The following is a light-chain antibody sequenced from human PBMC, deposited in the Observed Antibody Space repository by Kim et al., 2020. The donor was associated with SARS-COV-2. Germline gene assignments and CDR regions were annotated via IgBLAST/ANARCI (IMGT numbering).Light chain of an antibody. CDR2: GAS. CDR3: QQSYVTHS. Sequence: IQMTQSPSSLSASVGDRVTITCRASQSVSSLLNWYQQKPGKAPKLLIYGASTLQGGAPSRFSGSGSGTDFTLTISSPQPEDSATYYCQQSYVTHSFGQGTKLEI. V-gene: IGKV1-39*01. J-gene: IGKJ2*03. CDR1: QSVSSL.